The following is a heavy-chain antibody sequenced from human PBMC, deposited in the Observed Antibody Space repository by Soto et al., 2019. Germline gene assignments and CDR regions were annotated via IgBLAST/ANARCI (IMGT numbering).Heavy chain of an antibody. J-gene: IGHJ6*02. CDR1: GYTFTGYY. V-gene: IGHV1-2*04. CDR3: ARETTRKYPYGMDV. D-gene: IGHD2-2*02. CDR2: INPNSGGT. Sequence: ASVKVSCKASGYTFTGYYMHWVRQAPGQGLEWMGWINPNSGGTNYAQKFQGWVTMTRDTSISTAYMELSRLRSDDTAVYYCARETTRKYPYGMDVWGQGTTVTVSS.